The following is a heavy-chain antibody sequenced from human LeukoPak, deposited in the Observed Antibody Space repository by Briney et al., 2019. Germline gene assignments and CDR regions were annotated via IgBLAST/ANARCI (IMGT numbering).Heavy chain of an antibody. CDR2: IYYSGST. J-gene: IGHJ4*02. CDR3: ARGMQGYYDFWSGYSYYFDY. V-gene: IGHV4-30-4*07. D-gene: IGHD3-3*01. CDR1: GGSISSGGYS. Sequence: SETLSLTCAVSGGSISSGGYSWSWIRQPPGKGLEWIGYIYYSGSTYYNPSLKSRVTISVDTSKNQFSLKLSSVTAADTAVHYCARGMQGYYDFWSGYSYYFDYWGQGTLVTVSS.